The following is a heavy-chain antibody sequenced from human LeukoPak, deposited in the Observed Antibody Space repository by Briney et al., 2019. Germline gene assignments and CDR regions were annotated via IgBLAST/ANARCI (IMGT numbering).Heavy chain of an antibody. CDR1: GFTFSSYS. CDR2: ISFISSTI. Sequence: GSLRLSCAASGFTFSSYSMNWVRQAPGKGLEWVSYISFISSTIYYADSVKGRFTISRDNAKNSLYLQMNSLRAEDTAVYYCVTNFDPDVDWGQGTLVTVSS. V-gene: IGHV3-48*01. D-gene: IGHD3-9*01. CDR3: VTNFDPDVD. J-gene: IGHJ4*02.